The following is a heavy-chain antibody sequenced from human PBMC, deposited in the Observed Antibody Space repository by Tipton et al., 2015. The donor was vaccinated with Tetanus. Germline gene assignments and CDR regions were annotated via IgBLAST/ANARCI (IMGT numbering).Heavy chain of an antibody. CDR2: ISAYNGNT. J-gene: IGHJ4*02. V-gene: IGHV1-18*01. CDR3: ARGVIGYDYGYYFDY. CDR1: GYTFTSYG. Sequence: QLVQSGAEVKKPGASVKVSCKASGYTFTSYGISWVRQAPGQGLEWMGWISAYNGNTNYAQKLQGRVTMTSDTSTSTDYMELRSLRSDDTAVYYCARGVIGYDYGYYFDYWGQGTLVTVSS. D-gene: IGHD5-12*01.